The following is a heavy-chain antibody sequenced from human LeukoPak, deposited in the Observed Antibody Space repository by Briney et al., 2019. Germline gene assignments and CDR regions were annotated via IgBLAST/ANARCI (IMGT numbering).Heavy chain of an antibody. CDR1: GFTFSSYS. J-gene: IGHJ3*02. CDR2: ISSSSSTI. D-gene: IGHD2-15*01. Sequence: HTGGSLRLSCAASGFTFSSYSMNWVRQAPGKGLEWVSYISSSSSTIYYADSVKGRFTISRDNTKSTLYLQMNSLGIEDTAVYYCARDEAEGYCSGPSCYALDIWGQGTMVTVSS. V-gene: IGHV3-48*04. CDR3: ARDEAEGYCSGPSCYALDI.